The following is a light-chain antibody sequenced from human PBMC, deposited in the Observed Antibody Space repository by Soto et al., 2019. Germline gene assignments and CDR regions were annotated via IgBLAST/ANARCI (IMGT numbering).Light chain of an antibody. J-gene: IGLJ3*02. CDR2: NNN. CDR1: SSNIGSNP. Sequence: QSVLTQPPSASGIPGQRVTISCSGSSSNIGSNPVNWYQQLPGTAPKLLISNNNQRPSGVPDRFSGSKSGTSASLAISGLQSEDEGDYYCAAWDDSLNGWEFGGGTKVTVL. CDR3: AAWDDSLNGWE. V-gene: IGLV1-44*01.